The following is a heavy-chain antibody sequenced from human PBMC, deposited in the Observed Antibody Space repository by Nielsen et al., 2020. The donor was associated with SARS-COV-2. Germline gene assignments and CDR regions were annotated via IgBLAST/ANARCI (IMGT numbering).Heavy chain of an antibody. J-gene: IGHJ3*02. Sequence: GGSLRLSCAASGFTFSRSAMHWVRQAPGKGLEWVAVISYDGKTKYYADSVKGRFTISRDSPTNTLFLQMNSLRAEDTAVYYCVRPLEFYYDSTGYSIWGQGTMVTVSS. CDR1: GFTFSRSA. CDR3: VRPLEFYYDSTGYSI. V-gene: IGHV3-30*04. CDR2: ISYDGKTK. D-gene: IGHD3-22*01.